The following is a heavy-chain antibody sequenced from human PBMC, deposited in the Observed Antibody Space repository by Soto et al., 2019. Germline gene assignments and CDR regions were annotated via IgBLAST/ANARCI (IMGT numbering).Heavy chain of an antibody. V-gene: IGHV3-30*18. D-gene: IGHD6-25*01. CDR2: ISYDGSNK. Sequence: QVQLVESGGGVVQPGRSLRLSCAASGFTFSSYGMHWVRQAPGKGLEWVAVISYDGSNKYYADSVKGRFTSSRDNSKNTLYLQMNSLRAEDTAVYYCAKVLGRIAADAFDIWGQGTMVTVSS. CDR1: GFTFSSYG. CDR3: AKVLGRIAADAFDI. J-gene: IGHJ3*02.